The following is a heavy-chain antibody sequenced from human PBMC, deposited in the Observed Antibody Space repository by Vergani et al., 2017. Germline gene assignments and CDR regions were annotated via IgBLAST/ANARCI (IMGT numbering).Heavy chain of an antibody. D-gene: IGHD5-24*01. V-gene: IGHV4-4*07. CDR1: GASISSYF. Sequence: VQLQESGPGLLKPSETLSLTCIVSGASISSYFWSWIRQPAGKGLEWLGRVHTDGTAYYNPSLRTRVRLSADLSQSQFSLKMTSLTAADTAVYFCARDQWDDDGPRGWFAPWGQGILVTVSS. J-gene: IGHJ5*02. CDR2: VHTDGTA. CDR3: ARDQWDDDGPRGWFAP.